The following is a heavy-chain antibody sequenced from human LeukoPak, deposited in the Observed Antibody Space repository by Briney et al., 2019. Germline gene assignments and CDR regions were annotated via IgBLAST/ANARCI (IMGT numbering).Heavy chain of an antibody. CDR3: AKEHWNSGYDSYYFDY. D-gene: IGHD5-12*01. J-gene: IGHJ4*02. Sequence: GGSLRLSCAASGFTFSSYGMRWVRQAPGKGLEWVAVISYDGSNKYYADSVKGRFTISRDNSKNTLYLQMNSLRAEDTAVYYCAKEHWNSGYDSYYFDYWGQGTLVTVSS. V-gene: IGHV3-30*18. CDR1: GFTFSSYG. CDR2: ISYDGSNK.